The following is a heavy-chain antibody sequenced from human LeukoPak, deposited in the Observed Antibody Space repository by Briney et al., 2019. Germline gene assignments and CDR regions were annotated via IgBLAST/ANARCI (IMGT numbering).Heavy chain of an antibody. J-gene: IGHJ6*03. CDR1: GGSISSGDYY. CDR3: ARDYSSSWYATLGYYYYYMDV. Sequence: SETLSLTCTVSGGSISSGDYYWSWIRQPPGKGLEWIGYIYYSGSTYYNPSLKSRVTISVDTSKNQFSLKLGSVTAADTAVYYCARDYSSSWYATLGYYYYYMDVWGKGTTVTVSS. CDR2: IYYSGST. V-gene: IGHV4-30-4*08. D-gene: IGHD6-13*01.